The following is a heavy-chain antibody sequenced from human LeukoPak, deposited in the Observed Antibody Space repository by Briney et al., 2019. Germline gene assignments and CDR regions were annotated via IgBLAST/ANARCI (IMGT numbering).Heavy chain of an antibody. CDR2: IYYSGST. CDR1: GGSISSGGYY. Sequence: SETLSLTCTVSGGSISSGGYYWSWIRQHPGKGLEWIGYIYYSGSTYYNPSLKSRVTISVDTSKNQFSLKLSSVTAADTAVYYCARLRGWQPTYHVDYWGQGTLVTVSS. J-gene: IGHJ4*02. CDR3: ARLRGWQPTYHVDY. V-gene: IGHV4-31*03. D-gene: IGHD2-15*01.